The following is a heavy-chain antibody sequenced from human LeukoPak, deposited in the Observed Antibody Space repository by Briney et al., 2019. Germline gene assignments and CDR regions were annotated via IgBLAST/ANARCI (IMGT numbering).Heavy chain of an antibody. CDR2: ISTSGGST. CDR3: AIATTASPRNFDY. Sequence: AGGSLRLSCAASGFTFSSYAMSWVRQAPGKGLEWVSSISTSGGSTYYADSVKGRFTISRDNSKNTLHLQMNSLRAEDTAVYYCAIATTASPRNFDYWRQGTLVTVSS. D-gene: IGHD2-21*02. V-gene: IGHV3-23*01. J-gene: IGHJ4*02. CDR1: GFTFSSYA.